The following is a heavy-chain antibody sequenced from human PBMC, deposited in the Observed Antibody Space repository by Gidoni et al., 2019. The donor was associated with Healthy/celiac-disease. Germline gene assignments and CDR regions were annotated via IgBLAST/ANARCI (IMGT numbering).Heavy chain of an antibody. CDR1: GFTFGDYG. V-gene: IGHV3-49*03. Sequence: EVQLVESGGGLVQPGRSLRLSCTASGFTFGDYGMSWFRQAPGKGLEWVGFIRSKAYGGTTEYAASVKGRFTISRDDSKSIAYLQMNSLKTEDTAVYYCTWPTAGYYYYGMDVWGQGTTVTVSS. J-gene: IGHJ6*02. CDR3: TWPTAGYYYYGMDV. D-gene: IGHD5-18*01. CDR2: IRSKAYGGTT.